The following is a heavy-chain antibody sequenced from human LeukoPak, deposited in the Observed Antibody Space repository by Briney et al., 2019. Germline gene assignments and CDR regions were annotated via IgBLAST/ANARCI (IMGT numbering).Heavy chain of an antibody. J-gene: IGHJ6*03. V-gene: IGHV7-4-1*02. CDR1: GYTFTSYA. Sequence: ASVKVSCKASGYTFTSYAMNWVRQAPGQGLEWMGWINTNTGNPTYAQGFTGRFVFSLDTSVSTAYLQISSLKAEDTAVYYCARGEAGWAQLWGNYYYYMDVWGKGTTVTVSS. D-gene: IGHD5-18*01. CDR3: ARGEAGWAQLWGNYYYYMDV. CDR2: INTNTGNP.